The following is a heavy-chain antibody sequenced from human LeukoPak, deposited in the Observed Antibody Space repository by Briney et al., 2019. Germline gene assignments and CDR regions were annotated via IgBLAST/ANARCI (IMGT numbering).Heavy chain of an antibody. J-gene: IGHJ4*02. CDR3: AREGVRDALWFGHRRGGFDY. D-gene: IGHD3-10*01. Sequence: SEALSLTCTVSGGSISSYYWSWIRRPAGKGLGWIGRIYTSGSTNYNPSLKSRVTMSVDTSKNQFSLKLSSVTAADTAVYYCAREGVRDALWFGHRRGGFDYWGQGTLVTVSS. CDR1: GGSISSYY. V-gene: IGHV4-4*07. CDR2: IYTSGST.